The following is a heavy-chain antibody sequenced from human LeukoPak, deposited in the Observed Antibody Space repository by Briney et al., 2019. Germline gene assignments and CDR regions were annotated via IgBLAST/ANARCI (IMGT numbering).Heavy chain of an antibody. V-gene: IGHV3-66*04. CDR2: IYSGGAT. Sequence: GGSLRLSCAASGITFNTNYMSWVRQAPGKGLEWVSIIYSGGATFYADAVKGRFTIPRETSKNTLWLQMNSLRAEDTAVYYCARLHYDVLTGPFDYWGQGTLVTVSS. CDR3: ARLHYDVLTGPFDY. CDR1: GITFNTNY. J-gene: IGHJ4*02. D-gene: IGHD3-9*01.